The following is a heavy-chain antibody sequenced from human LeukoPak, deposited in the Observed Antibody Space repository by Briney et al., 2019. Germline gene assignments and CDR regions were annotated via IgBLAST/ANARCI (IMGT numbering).Heavy chain of an antibody. CDR1: GGTFSSYA. J-gene: IGHJ1*01. CDR2: IIPILGIA. CDR3: ARESVSVLRFLEWLSFQH. Sequence: SVKVSCKASGGTFSSYAISWVRQAPGQGLEWMGRIIPILGIANYAQKFQGRVTITAVKSTSTAYMELSSLRSEDTAVYYCARESVSVLRFLEWLSFQHWGQGTLVTVSS. V-gene: IGHV1-69*04. D-gene: IGHD3-3*01.